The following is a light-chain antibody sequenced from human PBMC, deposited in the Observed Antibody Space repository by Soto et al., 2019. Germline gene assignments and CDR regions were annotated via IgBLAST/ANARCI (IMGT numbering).Light chain of an antibody. CDR2: AAS. Sequence: AIRMTQSPSSFSASTGDRVTITCRASQGISSYLAWYQQKPGKAPKLLIYAASTLQSGVPSRFSGSGSGTDFTLTISCLQSEDFATYYCQQYKVYPYTFGQGTRLDI. CDR3: QQYKVYPYT. V-gene: IGKV1-8*01. CDR1: QGISSY. J-gene: IGKJ2*01.